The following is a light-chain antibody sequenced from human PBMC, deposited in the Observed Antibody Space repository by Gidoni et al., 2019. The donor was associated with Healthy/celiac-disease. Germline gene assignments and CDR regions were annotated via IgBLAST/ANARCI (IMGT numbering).Light chain of an antibody. V-gene: IGKV1-39*01. Sequence: DIQMTQSTSSLSASVGDRVTITCRASQSISSYLNWYQQKPGKAPKLLIYAASSLQSGVPSRFRWSGSGKDFTLTNSSPETEDFSTYYWQPRYSTPLSFGQGTKLEIK. CDR3: QPRYSTPLS. CDR2: AAS. CDR1: QSISSY. J-gene: IGKJ2*03.